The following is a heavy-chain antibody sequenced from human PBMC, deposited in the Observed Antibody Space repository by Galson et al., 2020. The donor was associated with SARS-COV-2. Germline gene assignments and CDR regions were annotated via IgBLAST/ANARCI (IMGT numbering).Heavy chain of an antibody. V-gene: IGHV5-10-1*01. Sequence: HGESLKISCKGSGYSFTSYWISWVRQMPGKGLEWMGRIDPSDSYTNYSPSFQGHVTISADKSISTAYLQWSSLKASDTAMYYCARHFGYCSGGSCYIYSWFDPWGQGTLVTVSS. CDR2: IDPSDSYT. CDR1: GYSFTSYW. CDR3: ARHFGYCSGGSCYIYSWFDP. J-gene: IGHJ5*02. D-gene: IGHD2-15*01.